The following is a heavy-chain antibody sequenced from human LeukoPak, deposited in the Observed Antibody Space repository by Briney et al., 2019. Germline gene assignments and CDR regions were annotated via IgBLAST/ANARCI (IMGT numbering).Heavy chain of an antibody. D-gene: IGHD3-22*01. V-gene: IGHV4-59*01. J-gene: IGHJ6*03. CDR1: GGSISSYC. Sequence: SETLSLTCTVSGGSISSYCWSWIRQPPGKGLEWIGYIYYSGSTNYNPSLKSRVTISVDTSKNQLSLKMSSVTAADTAVHYCARGLAGYDSSGYYADYYYYMDVWGKGTTVTISS. CDR2: IYYSGST. CDR3: ARGLAGYDSSGYYADYYYYMDV.